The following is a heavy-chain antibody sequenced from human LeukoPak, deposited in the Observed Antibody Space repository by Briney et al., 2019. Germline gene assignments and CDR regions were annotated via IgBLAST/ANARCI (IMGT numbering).Heavy chain of an antibody. Sequence: GGSLRLSCAASGFTFDDYAMHWVRQAPGKGLEWVSGISWNSGSIGYADSVKGRFTISRDNAKNSLYLQMNSLRAEDTAVYYCARGGGRWLPFDYWGQGTLVTVSS. CDR3: ARGGGRWLPFDY. V-gene: IGHV3-9*01. J-gene: IGHJ4*02. CDR1: GFTFDDYA. D-gene: IGHD5-24*01. CDR2: ISWNSGSI.